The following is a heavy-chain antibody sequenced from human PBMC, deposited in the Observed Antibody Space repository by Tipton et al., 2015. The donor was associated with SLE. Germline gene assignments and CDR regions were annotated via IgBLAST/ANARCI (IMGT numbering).Heavy chain of an antibody. CDR2: IYSGGST. CDR3: ARDKGNGAKGFDY. V-gene: IGHV3-66*01. Sequence: GSLRLSCAASGFTVSSNYMSWVRQAPGKGLEWVSVIYSGGSTYYADSVKGRFTISRDNSKNTLYLQMNSLRAEDTAVYYCARDKGNGAKGFDYWGQGTLVTVSS. J-gene: IGHJ4*02. D-gene: IGHD1-1*01. CDR1: GFTVSSNY.